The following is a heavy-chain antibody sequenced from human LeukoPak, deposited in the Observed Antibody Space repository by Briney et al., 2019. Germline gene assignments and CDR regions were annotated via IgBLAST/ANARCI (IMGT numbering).Heavy chain of an antibody. D-gene: IGHD4-11*01. Sequence: SVKVSCKASGGTFSSYTISWVRQAPGQGLGWMGRIIPILGIANYAQKFQGRVTITADKSTSTAYMELSSLRSEDTAVYYCARESTVTTGAFDIWGQGTMVTVSS. CDR1: GGTFSSYT. CDR2: IIPILGIA. CDR3: ARESTVTTGAFDI. J-gene: IGHJ3*02. V-gene: IGHV1-69*04.